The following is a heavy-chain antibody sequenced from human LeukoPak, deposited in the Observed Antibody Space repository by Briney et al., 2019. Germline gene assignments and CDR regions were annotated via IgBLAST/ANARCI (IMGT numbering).Heavy chain of an antibody. CDR2: IHHSGST. V-gene: IGHV4-34*01. J-gene: IGHJ4*02. D-gene: IGHD5-18*01. CDR1: GGSFSGYY. CDR3: ARDRGYSFDY. Sequence: SETLSLTCAVYGGSFSGYYWSWIRQPPGKGLECIGEIHHSGSTNYNPSLKSRVTLSVDTSKNQFSLKLSSVTAADTAVYYCARDRGYSFDYWGQGTLVTVSS.